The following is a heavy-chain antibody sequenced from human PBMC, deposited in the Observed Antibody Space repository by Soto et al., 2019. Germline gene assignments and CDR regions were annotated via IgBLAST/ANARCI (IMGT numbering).Heavy chain of an antibody. CDR1: GFTFSGYS. J-gene: IGHJ6*02. CDR2: ITGNGTST. CDR3: GKSPDFYCYTMDV. Sequence: GGSLRLSCAAFGFTFSGYSMTGVRQAPGKGVEWVCRITGNGTSTYYAESVKCRFIISGDNSNNTVSLQMNSLRADDTAVYYCGKSPDFYCYTMDVWGQGTTVTVSS. V-gene: IGHV3-23*01.